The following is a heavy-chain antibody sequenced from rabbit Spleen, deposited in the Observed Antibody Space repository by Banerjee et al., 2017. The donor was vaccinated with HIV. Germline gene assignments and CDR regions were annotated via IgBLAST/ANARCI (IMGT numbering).Heavy chain of an antibody. J-gene: IGHJ3*01. CDR2: IYTGSGHT. D-gene: IGHD1-1*01. Sequence: QSLEESGGGLVQPEGSLALTCTASGFTISSSYYMNCVRQAPGKGLEWIGCIYTGSGHTYYASWAKGRFAISRTSSTTVTLQMTSLTAADTATYFCARESSSGYIEYFNFWGQGTLVTVS. CDR1: GFTISSSYY. CDR3: ARESSSGYIEYFNF. V-gene: IGHV1S40*01.